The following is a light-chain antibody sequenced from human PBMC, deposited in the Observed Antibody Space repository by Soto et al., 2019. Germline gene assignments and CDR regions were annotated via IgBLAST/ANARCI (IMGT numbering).Light chain of an antibody. CDR1: QSVSSSY. Sequence: VVTQSACALSLTQGERATLSCRPSQSVSSSYLAWYQQKPGQAPRLLIYGASSRATGIPDRFSGSGSGTDFTLTIFRFEAEDCTGYRSADSACLLCRFGQRAMPDIK. J-gene: IGKJ1*01. CDR2: GAS. V-gene: IGKV3-20*01. CDR3: ADSACLLCR.